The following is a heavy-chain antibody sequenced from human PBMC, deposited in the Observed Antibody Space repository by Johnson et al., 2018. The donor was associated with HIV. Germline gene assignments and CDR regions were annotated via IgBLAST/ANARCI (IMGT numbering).Heavy chain of an antibody. CDR2: ISWDGGST. D-gene: IGHD5-24*01. CDR1: GFTFSSYA. Sequence: VQLVESGGGLVQAGESLGLSCAASGFTFSSYAMNWVRQAPGKGLEWVSLISWDGGSTYYADSVKGRFTISRDNSKNSLYLQMNSLRAEDTALYYCAKDRLRDGYNRDAFDIWGQGTMVTVSS. CDR3: AKDRLRDGYNRDAFDI. V-gene: IGHV3-43D*03. J-gene: IGHJ3*02.